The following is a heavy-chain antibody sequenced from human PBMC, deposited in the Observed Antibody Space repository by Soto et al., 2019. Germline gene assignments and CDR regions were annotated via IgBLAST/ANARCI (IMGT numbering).Heavy chain of an antibody. CDR2: ISFSSTYI. CDR1: GFPFDRFY. V-gene: IGHV3-21*01. CDR3: ARDRTGQTRNEY. Sequence: EVNLVESGGGLVKPGGSLRLSCAASGFPFDRFYMTWLRQSPRKGLEWVASISFSSTYIYYGDSVRGRFTISRDNAKNSLFLQMNSLRDEDTAVYYCARDRTGQTRNEYWGQGTLVTVSS. J-gene: IGHJ4*02. D-gene: IGHD1-1*01.